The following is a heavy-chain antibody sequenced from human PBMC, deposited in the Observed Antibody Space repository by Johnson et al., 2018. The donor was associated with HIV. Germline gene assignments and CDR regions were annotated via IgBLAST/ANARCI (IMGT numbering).Heavy chain of an antibody. CDR2: IGTAGDT. CDR3: QGDSGSYHGNDAFDI. Sequence: VQLVESGGGLVPPGGSLRLSCAASGFTFSSYDMHWVRQATGKGLEWVSAIGTAGDTYYADSVRGRFTISRDNSKNTLYLQMNSLRAEDTALYYCQGDSGSYHGNDAFDIWGQGTMVTVSS. CDR1: GFTFSSYD. V-gene: IGHV3-13*01. D-gene: IGHD1-26*01. J-gene: IGHJ3*02.